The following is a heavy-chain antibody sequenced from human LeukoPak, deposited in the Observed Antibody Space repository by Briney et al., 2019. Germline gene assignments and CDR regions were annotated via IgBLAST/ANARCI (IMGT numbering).Heavy chain of an antibody. V-gene: IGHV3-23*01. CDR2: ISGSGGST. J-gene: IGHJ4*02. CDR3: AKDCSFWDYGDSEVY. D-gene: IGHD4-17*01. Sequence: GGSLRHSCAASGFTFSSYAMSWVRQAPGNGLEWVSAISGSGGSTYYEDSVKGRFTISRDSSKNTLYLQMNSLRAEDTAVYYCAKDCSFWDYGDSEVYWGQGTLVTVSS. CDR1: GFTFSSYA.